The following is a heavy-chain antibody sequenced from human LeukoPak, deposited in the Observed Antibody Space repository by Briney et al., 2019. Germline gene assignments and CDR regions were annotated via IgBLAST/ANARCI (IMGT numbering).Heavy chain of an antibody. CDR2: IYYSGST. CDR1: GGSISSYY. Sequence: SETLSLTCTVSGGSISSYYWSWIRQPPGKGLEWIGYIYYSGSTNYNPSLKSRVTISVDTSKNQFSLKLSSVTAADTAVYYCARQNRGLGGGWYSYWGQGTLVTVSS. V-gene: IGHV4-59*08. D-gene: IGHD6-19*01. CDR3: ARQNRGLGGGWYSY. J-gene: IGHJ4*02.